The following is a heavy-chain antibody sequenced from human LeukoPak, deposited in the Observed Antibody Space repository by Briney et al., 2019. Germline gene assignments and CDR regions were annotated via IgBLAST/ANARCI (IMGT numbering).Heavy chain of an antibody. CDR2: ISGSGGST. CDR1: GLTVSSNY. J-gene: IGHJ6*03. CDR3: ARRPNAYYYYMDV. Sequence: GGSLRLSCAASGLTVSSNYMSWVRQAPGKGLEWVSAISGSGGSTYYADSVKGRFTISRDNSKNTLYLQMNSLRAEDTAVYYCARRPNAYYYYMDVWGKGTTVTVSS. D-gene: IGHD1-1*01. V-gene: IGHV3-23*01.